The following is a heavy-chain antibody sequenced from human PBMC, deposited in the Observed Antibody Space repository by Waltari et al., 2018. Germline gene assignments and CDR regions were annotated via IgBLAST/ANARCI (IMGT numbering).Heavy chain of an antibody. Sequence: QVQLVQSGAEVKKPGSSVKVSCKASGGTFSSYAISWVRQAPGQGLEWMGGIIPIFGTANYVQKFQGRVTITADESTSTAYMELSSLRSEDTAVYYCASPGGIRLGELSSFDYWGQGTLVTVSS. D-gene: IGHD3-16*02. CDR1: GGTFSSYA. CDR3: ASPGGIRLGELSSFDY. J-gene: IGHJ4*02. V-gene: IGHV1-69*01. CDR2: IIPIFGTA.